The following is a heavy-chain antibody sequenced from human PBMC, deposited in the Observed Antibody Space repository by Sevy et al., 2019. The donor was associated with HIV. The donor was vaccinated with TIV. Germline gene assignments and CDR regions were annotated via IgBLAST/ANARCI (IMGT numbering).Heavy chain of an antibody. Sequence: SETLSLTCTVSGGSISSSSYYWGWIRQPPGKGLEWIGSIYYSGSTYYNPSLKSRVTISVDTSKNQFSLKLSSVTAADTAVYYCATRRSFVVTAILHDAFDIWGQGTMVTVSS. CDR2: IYYSGST. CDR3: ATRRSFVVTAILHDAFDI. CDR1: GGSISSSSYY. V-gene: IGHV4-39*01. J-gene: IGHJ3*02. D-gene: IGHD2-21*02.